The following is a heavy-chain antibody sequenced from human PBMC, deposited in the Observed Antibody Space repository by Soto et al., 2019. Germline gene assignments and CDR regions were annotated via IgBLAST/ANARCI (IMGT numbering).Heavy chain of an antibody. CDR3: AREYCSSTSCYAIDY. CDR2: ISAYNGNT. J-gene: IGHJ4*02. V-gene: IGHV1-18*01. Sequence: SVKVSCKAFGYTFTSYGISWVRQAPGQGLEWMGWISAYNGNTNYAQKLQGRVTMTTDTSTSTAYMELRSLRSDDTAVYYCAREYCSSTSCYAIDYWGQGTLVTVSS. CDR1: GYTFTSYG. D-gene: IGHD2-2*01.